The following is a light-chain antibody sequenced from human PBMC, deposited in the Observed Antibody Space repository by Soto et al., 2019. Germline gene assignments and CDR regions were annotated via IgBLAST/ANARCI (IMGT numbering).Light chain of an antibody. J-gene: IGKJ4*01. CDR2: ATS. CDR1: QGIRGW. V-gene: IGKV1-12*01. Sequence: DIQMTQSPSSVSASVGDRVTIACRASQGIRGWLAWYQQKPGTAPKLLISATSRLQSGVPSRFSGSGYGTDLTITISSLQPEDFATYYCQQANSLPLTFGGGTKWDIK. CDR3: QQANSLPLT.